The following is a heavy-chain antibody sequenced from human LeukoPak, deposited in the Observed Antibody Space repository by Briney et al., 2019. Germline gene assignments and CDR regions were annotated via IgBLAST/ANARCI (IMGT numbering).Heavy chain of an antibody. J-gene: IGHJ3*02. Sequence: SETLSLTCTVSGGSISSGSYYWSWIRQPPGKGLEWIGYIYYSGSTNYNPSLKSRVTISVDTSKNQFSLKLSSVTAADTAVYYCARSGGSSGWYRNDAFDIWGQGTMVTVSS. CDR1: GGSISSGSYY. V-gene: IGHV4-61*01. D-gene: IGHD6-19*01. CDR2: IYYSGST. CDR3: ARSGGSSGWYRNDAFDI.